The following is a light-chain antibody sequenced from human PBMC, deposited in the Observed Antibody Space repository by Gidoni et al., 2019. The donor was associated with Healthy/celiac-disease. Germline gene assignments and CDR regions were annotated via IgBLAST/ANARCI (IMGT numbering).Light chain of an antibody. CDR3: QQYDSSPPGT. CDR1: QSVSSSP. Sequence: EIVLTQSPGTLSLSPGQRATISCRASQSVSSSPLSWYQLKPGQAPRLLIYDASSRATGIPDRFSGSGSGTDFTLTISRLEPEDFAVYYCQQYDSSPPGTFGQGTKVEIK. J-gene: IGKJ1*01. CDR2: DAS. V-gene: IGKV3-20*01.